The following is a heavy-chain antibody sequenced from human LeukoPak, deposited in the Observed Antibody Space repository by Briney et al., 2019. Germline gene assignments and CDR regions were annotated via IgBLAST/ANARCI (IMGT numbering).Heavy chain of an antibody. Sequence: PGGSLRLSCAASGFTFSSYWMHWVRQAPGKGLVWVSRINSDGSSTSYADSVKGRFTISRDNAKNTLYLQMNSLRAEDTAVYYCARAQYYYDSSGYYGGLFDYWGQGTLVTVSS. V-gene: IGHV3-74*01. D-gene: IGHD3-22*01. J-gene: IGHJ4*02. CDR2: INSDGSST. CDR1: GFTFSSYW. CDR3: ARAQYYYDSSGYYGGLFDY.